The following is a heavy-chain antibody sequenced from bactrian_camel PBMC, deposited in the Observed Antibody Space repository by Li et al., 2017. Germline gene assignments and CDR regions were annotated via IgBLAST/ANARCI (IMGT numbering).Heavy chain of an antibody. D-gene: IGHD4*01. CDR2: IRPDGSDT. CDR3: ATEGPGFTRLSYNF. Sequence: HVQLVESGGDLVQPGGSLRLSCAASGFTFSDQWMSWVRQAPGKGLEWVSTIRPDGSDTYYTDSVKGRFSISRDNAKNTLYLQMNSLKTEDTAVYYCATEGPGFTRLSYNFWGQGTQVTVS. CDR1: GFTFSDQW. V-gene: IGHV3S6*01. J-gene: IGHJ4*01.